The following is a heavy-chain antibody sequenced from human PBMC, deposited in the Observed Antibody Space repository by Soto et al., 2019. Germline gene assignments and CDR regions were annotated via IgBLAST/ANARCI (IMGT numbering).Heavy chain of an antibody. CDR3: ARRSLDGSGSFAIMDY. D-gene: IGHD3-10*01. Sequence: QVHLVESGGGVVQPGRSLRLSCEASGFTFSMYGMHWVRQAPGKGLEWVAVVSYDGSNKYYADSVKGRVTISRDNSKYTLFLQMDSLGPEDAGVYYCARRSLDGSGSFAIMDYWGQGILVTVSS. V-gene: IGHV3-30*03. J-gene: IGHJ4*02. CDR2: VSYDGSNK. CDR1: GFTFSMYG.